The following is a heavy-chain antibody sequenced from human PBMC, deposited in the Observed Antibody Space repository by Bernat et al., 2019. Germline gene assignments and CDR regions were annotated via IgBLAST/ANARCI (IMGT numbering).Heavy chain of an antibody. Sequence: ELQLVDSGGGLVQPGGSLRLSCTASGFTLSIYEMNWVRQAPGKGLEWVSYISSSDNTVYYADSVKGRFTISRDNAKNSLYLQMNSLRVEDTAVYSCARGPGQNWYFDLWGRGTLVTVSS. J-gene: IGHJ2*01. CDR3: ARGPGQNWYFDL. CDR2: ISSSDNTV. CDR1: GFTLSIYE. V-gene: IGHV3-48*03. D-gene: IGHD7-27*01.